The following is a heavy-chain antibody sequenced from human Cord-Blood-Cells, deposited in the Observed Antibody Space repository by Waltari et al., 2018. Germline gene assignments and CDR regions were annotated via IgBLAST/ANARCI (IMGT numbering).Heavy chain of an antibody. CDR1: GFTFSGYA. Sequence: QVQLVESGGGVVQPGRSLRLSCAASGFTFSGYAMHWVRQAPGKGLEWDAVISDDVSNKYDADSVKGRFTISRDNSKNTLYLQMNSMRAEDTAVYYCAREEDYADWFDPWGQGTLVTVSS. D-gene: IGHD3-16*01. CDR2: ISDDVSNK. CDR3: AREEDYADWFDP. J-gene: IGHJ5*02. V-gene: IGHV3-30-3*01.